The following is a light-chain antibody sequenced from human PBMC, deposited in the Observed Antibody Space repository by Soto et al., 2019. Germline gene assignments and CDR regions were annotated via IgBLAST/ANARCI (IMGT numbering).Light chain of an antibody. V-gene: IGKV1-12*01. CDR1: QGIKNW. CDR2: TGS. Sequence: EIQITQSPSYVSVSVRDRLTITCRASQGIKNWLAWYKQKPGKAPNLLSYTGSSLQSGVPSRVRGSGSGTDFTLTINSLKPEDFETYYCQQAASFPITFGQGTRLEIK. J-gene: IGKJ5*01. CDR3: QQAASFPIT.